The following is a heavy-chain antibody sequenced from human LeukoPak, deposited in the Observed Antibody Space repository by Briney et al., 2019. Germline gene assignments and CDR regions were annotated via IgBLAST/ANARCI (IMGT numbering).Heavy chain of an antibody. CDR1: GGSFSDYY. D-gene: IGHD2-15*01. CDR3: ARGQVVREY. J-gene: IGHJ4*02. V-gene: IGHV4-34*01. CDR2: INHSGST. Sequence: SETLSLTCAVFGGSFSDYYWSWIRQPLGQGLEWIGEINHSGSTNYNPSLKSRVTMSLDTSKNQFSLNLSSVTAADTAVYYCARGQVVREYWGQGTLVTVSS.